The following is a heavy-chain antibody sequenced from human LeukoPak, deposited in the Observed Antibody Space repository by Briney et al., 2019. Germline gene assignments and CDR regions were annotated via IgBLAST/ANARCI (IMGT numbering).Heavy chain of an antibody. J-gene: IGHJ6*03. D-gene: IGHD6-25*01. CDR2: IYPGDSDT. V-gene: IGHV5-51*01. CDR3: ARGFGGYYYYYYYMDV. CDR1: GYSFTSYW. Sequence: GESLKISCKGSGYSFTSYWIGWVRQMPGKGLEWMGIIYPGDSDTGYSPSFQGQVTISADKSISTAYLQWSSLKASDTAMYYCARGFGGYYYYYYYMDVWGKGTTVTVSS.